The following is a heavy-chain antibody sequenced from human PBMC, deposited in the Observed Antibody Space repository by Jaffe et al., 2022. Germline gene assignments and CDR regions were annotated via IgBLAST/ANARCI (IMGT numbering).Heavy chain of an antibody. J-gene: IGHJ4*02. Sequence: QVQLVESGGGVVQPGGSLRLSCAASGFTFSSYGMHWVRQAPGKGLEWVAFIRYDGSNKYYADSVKGRFTISRDNSKNTLYLQMNSLRAEDTAVYYCAKDAVGDYGDYVLDYWGQGTLVTVSS. CDR3: AKDAVGDYGDYVLDY. CDR2: IRYDGSNK. V-gene: IGHV3-30*02. CDR1: GFTFSSYG. D-gene: IGHD4-17*01.